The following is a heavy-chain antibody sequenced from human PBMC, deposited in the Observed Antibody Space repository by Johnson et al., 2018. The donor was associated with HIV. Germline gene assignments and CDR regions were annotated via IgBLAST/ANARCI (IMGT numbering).Heavy chain of an antibody. V-gene: IGHV3-48*01. CDR1: GFTFSNAW. CDR3: ATVHSSSDAFDI. CDR2: ISSSGSTI. D-gene: IGHD6-6*01. J-gene: IGHJ3*02. Sequence: LVESGGGLVKPGGSLRLSCAASGFTFSNAWMSWVRQAPGKGLEWVSYISSSGSTIYYADSVKGRFTISRDNSKNTLYLQMNSLRAEDTAVYYCATVHSSSDAFDIWGQGTMVTVSS.